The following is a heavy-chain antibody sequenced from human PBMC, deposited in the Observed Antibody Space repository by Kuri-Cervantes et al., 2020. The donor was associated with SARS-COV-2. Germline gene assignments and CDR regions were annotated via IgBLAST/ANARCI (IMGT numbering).Heavy chain of an antibody. CDR3: ARAKLGGYDAFDL. J-gene: IGHJ3*01. D-gene: IGHD3-22*01. V-gene: IGHV3-21*01. CDR1: GFTFRSYS. Sequence: GGSLRLSCAASGFTFRSYSMSWVRQTPGKGLGWVSSIDSSSDYIYYADSVKGRFTISRDNANNSLSLQMNSLGAEDTAVYYCARAKLGGYDAFDLWGQGTMVTVSS. CDR2: IDSSSDYI.